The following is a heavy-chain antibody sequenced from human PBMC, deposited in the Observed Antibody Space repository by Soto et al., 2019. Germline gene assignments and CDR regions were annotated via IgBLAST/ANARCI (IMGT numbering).Heavy chain of an antibody. CDR2: INAKGDST. V-gene: IGHV3-23*01. J-gene: IGHJ4*02. D-gene: IGHD2-2*01. CDR1: GFTFSSYA. CDR3: AHGGVPAAVPRWGFDF. Sequence: EVQLLESGGCLVQPGGSLRLSCAASGFTFSSYAMSWVRQAPGKGLEWVSGINAKGDSTYYADSVKGRFAVSRDNSKNTLYLQMNSLRVDDTAIYYCAHGGVPAAVPRWGFDFWGQGTLVTVSS.